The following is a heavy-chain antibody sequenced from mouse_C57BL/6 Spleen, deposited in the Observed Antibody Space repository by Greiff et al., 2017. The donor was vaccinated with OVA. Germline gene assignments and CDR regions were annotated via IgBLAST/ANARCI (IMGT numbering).Heavy chain of an antibody. J-gene: IGHJ4*01. CDR1: GYTFTSYW. CDR3: ARAGEHYAMDY. V-gene: IGHV1-69*01. Sequence: VKLQQPGAELVMPGASVKLSCKASGYTFTSYWMHWVKQRPGQGLEWIGEIDPSDSYTNYNEKFKGKSTLTVDKSSSTAYMQLSSLTTEDSAVYYCARAGEHYAMDYWGQGTSVTVSS. CDR2: IDPSDSYT.